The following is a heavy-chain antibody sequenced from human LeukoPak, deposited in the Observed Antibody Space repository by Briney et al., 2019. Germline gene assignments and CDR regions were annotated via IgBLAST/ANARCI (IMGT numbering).Heavy chain of an antibody. CDR3: ARQRLYSSSWIRPFDY. Sequence: SETLSLTCTVSGGSISGSSYYWGWIRQPPGKGLEWIGSIYYSGSTYYNPSLKSRVTISVDTSKNQFSLKLSSVTAADTAVYYCARQRLYSSSWIRPFDYWGQGTLVTVSS. V-gene: IGHV4-39*01. CDR1: GGSISGSSYY. J-gene: IGHJ4*02. CDR2: IYYSGST. D-gene: IGHD6-13*01.